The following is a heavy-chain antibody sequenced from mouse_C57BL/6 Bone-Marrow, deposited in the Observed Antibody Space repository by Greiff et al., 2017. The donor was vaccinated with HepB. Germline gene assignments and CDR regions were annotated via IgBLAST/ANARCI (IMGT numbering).Heavy chain of an antibody. CDR3: DTLGMAY. D-gene: IGHD4-1*01. V-gene: IGHV1-81*01. J-gene: IGHJ3*01. CDR1: GYTFTSYG. Sequence: VKLVESGAELARPGASVKLSCKASGYTFTSYGISWVKQRTGQGLEWIGEIYPRSGNTYYNEKFKGKATLTADKSSSTAYMELRSLTSEDSAVYFCDTLGMAYWGQGTLVTVSA. CDR2: IYPRSGNT.